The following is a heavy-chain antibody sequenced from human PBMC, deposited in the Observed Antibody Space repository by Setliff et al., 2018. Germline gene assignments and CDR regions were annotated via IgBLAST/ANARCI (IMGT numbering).Heavy chain of an antibody. Sequence: SCAASGFTFDDYAMHWVRQAPGKGLEWVSLISWDGSEKYYVDSVKGRFSISRVNAKNSLYLQMNSLRAEDTAVYYCARDPHFDSWGQGTLVTVSS. J-gene: IGHJ4*02. CDR2: ISWDGSEK. CDR1: GFTFDDYA. V-gene: IGHV3-43D*03. CDR3: ARDPHFDS.